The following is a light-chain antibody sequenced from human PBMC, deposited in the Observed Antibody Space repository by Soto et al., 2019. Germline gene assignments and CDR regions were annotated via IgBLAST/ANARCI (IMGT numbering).Light chain of an antibody. CDR3: QQHYSVPTWT. Sequence: VIWMTQSPSLLSASTGDRVTISCRMSQGISSYLAWYQQKPGKAPELLIYAASTLQSGVPSRFSGSGSGTDDTPTTSSRQSEEDATYYCQQHYSVPTWTFGQGTKVEIK. V-gene: IGKV1D-8*03. J-gene: IGKJ1*01. CDR1: QGISSY. CDR2: AAS.